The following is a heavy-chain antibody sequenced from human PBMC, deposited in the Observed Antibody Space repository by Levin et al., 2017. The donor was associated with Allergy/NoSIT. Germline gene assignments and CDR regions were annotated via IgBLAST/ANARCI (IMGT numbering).Heavy chain of an antibody. CDR3: AKVGKNWYFDL. D-gene: IGHD7-27*01. J-gene: IGHJ2*01. CDR1: GFTISTYA. Sequence: GGSLRLSCAASGFTISTYATHWVRQAPGKGLEWVALISYDGKSEYYADSVKGRFTMSRDNSKNTLYLQMNSLRAEDTAVYYCAKVGKNWYFDLWGRGTLVTVSS. V-gene: IGHV3-30*04. CDR2: ISYDGKSE.